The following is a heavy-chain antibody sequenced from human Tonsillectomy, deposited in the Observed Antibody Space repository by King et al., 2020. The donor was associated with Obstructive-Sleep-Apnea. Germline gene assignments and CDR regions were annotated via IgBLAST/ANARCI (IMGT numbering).Heavy chain of an antibody. D-gene: IGHD3-16*01. J-gene: IGHJ4*02. CDR1: GFTFGDYG. Sequence: VQLVESGGGLVQPGRSLRLSCTASGFTFGDYGLSWFRQAPGQGLEWVAFIRVKAYGGTTEYAASVRGRFTISRDDSRSIAYLQMNRLKTEDTAVYFCSRVMDDYVWGSYYYWGQGTLVTVSS. CDR3: SRVMDDYVWGSYYY. V-gene: IGHV3-49*03. CDR2: IRVKAYGGTT.